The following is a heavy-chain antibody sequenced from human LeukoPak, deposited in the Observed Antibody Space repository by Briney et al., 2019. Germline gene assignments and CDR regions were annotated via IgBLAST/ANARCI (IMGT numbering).Heavy chain of an antibody. Sequence: GGSLRLSCAASGFTVSSNYMSWVRQAPGKGLEWVSVIYSGGSTYYADSVKGRFTISRDNSKNTLYLQMNSLRAEDTAVYYCAGERITMIQAAFDIWGQGTMVTVSS. V-gene: IGHV3-66*01. CDR1: GFTVSSNY. CDR2: IYSGGST. J-gene: IGHJ3*02. D-gene: IGHD3-22*01. CDR3: AGERITMIQAAFDI.